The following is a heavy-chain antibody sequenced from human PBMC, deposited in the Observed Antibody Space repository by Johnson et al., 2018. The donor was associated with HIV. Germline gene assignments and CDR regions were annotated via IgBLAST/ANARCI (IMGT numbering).Heavy chain of an antibody. CDR2: IYSGGST. V-gene: IGHV3-66*01. CDR3: ARDLAGTERGNAFDI. Sequence: EVQLVESGGGVVQPGRSLRLSCAASGFTFSSYAMHWVRQAPGKGLEWVAVIYSGGSTYYADSVKGRFTISRDNSKNTLYLQMNSLRAEDTAVYYCARDLAGTERGNAFDIWGQGKMVTVSS. J-gene: IGHJ3*02. CDR1: GFTFSSYA. D-gene: IGHD1-14*01.